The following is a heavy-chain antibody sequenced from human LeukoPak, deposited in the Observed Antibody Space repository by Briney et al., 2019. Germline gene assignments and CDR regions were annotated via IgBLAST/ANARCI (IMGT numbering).Heavy chain of an antibody. CDR1: GGSISSSY. CDR3: ARDPPSKLHASGYLTTD. Sequence: SETLSLTCTVSGGSISSSYWSWTRQPPGKGLEWIGYIYYSGSTYYNPSLKSRVTISVDTSKNQFSLKLSSVTAADTAVYYCARDPPSKLHASGYLTTDWGQGTLVTVSS. CDR2: IYYSGST. V-gene: IGHV4-59*12. J-gene: IGHJ4*02. D-gene: IGHD3-22*01.